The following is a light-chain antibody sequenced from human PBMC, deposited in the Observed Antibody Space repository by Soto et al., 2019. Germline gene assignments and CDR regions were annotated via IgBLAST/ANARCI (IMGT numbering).Light chain of an antibody. J-gene: IGLJ1*01. CDR3: NSYSSTNFYV. V-gene: IGLV2-14*01. CDR2: QVT. Sequence: QSALAQPASVSGSPGQSITISCTGSFSDIAVFNYVSWYQQHPGRAPKLLIYQVTSRASGVSHRFSGSKSGNTASLTISGLQPEDEAEYYCNSYSSTNFYVFGTGTKVTVL. CDR1: FSDIAVFNY.